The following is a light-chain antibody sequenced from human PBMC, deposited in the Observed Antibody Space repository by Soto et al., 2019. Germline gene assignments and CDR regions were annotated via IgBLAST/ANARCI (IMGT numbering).Light chain of an antibody. Sequence: QSVLTQPASVSGSPGQSITISCTGTSSDVGGYNSVSWHQQHPGRAPKLILYAVSNRPSGVSNRFSASKSGNTASLTISGLQAEDEADYYCTSYTSSSSYVFGTGTKVTVL. CDR1: SSDVGGYNS. V-gene: IGLV2-14*03. CDR3: TSYTSSSSYV. J-gene: IGLJ1*01. CDR2: AVS.